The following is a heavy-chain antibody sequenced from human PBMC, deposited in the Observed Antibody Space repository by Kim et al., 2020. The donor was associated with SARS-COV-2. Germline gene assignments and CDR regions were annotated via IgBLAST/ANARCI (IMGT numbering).Heavy chain of an antibody. Sequence: SETLSLTCTVSGGSISSYYWSWIRQPPGKGLEWIGYIYYSGSTNYNPSLKSRVTISVDTSKNQFSLKLSSVTAADTAVYYCARHLRHSRLHYYYYGMDVWGQGTTVTVSS. D-gene: IGHD2-21*01. CDR3: ARHLRHSRLHYYYYGMDV. CDR2: IYYSGST. CDR1: GGSISSYY. V-gene: IGHV4-59*08. J-gene: IGHJ6*02.